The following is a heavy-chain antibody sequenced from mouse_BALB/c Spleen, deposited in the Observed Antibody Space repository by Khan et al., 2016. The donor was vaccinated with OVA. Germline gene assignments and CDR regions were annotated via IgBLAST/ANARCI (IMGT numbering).Heavy chain of an antibody. J-gene: IGHJ3*01. D-gene: IGHD2-14*01. CDR1: GYTFTSYT. CDR3: VRGGAYYRSDGWFAY. V-gene: IGHV1-4*01. CDR2: INPSNNYT. Sequence: QVQLQQSGAELARPGASVKMSCKASGYTFTSYTMHWVRQRPGQALEWIGYINPSNNYTNYNQNFKDKATLIVDKSSSTAYMQLSSLTSEDSAVYYCVRGGAYYRSDGWFAYWGQGTLVTVSA.